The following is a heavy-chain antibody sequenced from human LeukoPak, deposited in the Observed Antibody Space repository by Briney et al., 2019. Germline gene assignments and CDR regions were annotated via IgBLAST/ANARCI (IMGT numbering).Heavy chain of an antibody. D-gene: IGHD3-10*01. CDR2: ISHDGSKK. Sequence: GGSLRLSCAASGFSFREYGMHWVRQAPGKGLQWVAVISHDGSKKYYADSVKGRFTISRDNAKNSLYLQMNSLRAEDTAVYYCARAPLWFGELAPYWGQGTLVTVSS. J-gene: IGHJ4*02. CDR3: ARAPLWFGELAPY. CDR1: GFSFREYG. V-gene: IGHV3-30*03.